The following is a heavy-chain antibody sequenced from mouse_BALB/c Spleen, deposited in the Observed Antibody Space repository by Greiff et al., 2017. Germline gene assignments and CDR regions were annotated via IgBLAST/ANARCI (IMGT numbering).Heavy chain of an antibody. CDR1: GFTFTDYY. D-gene: IGHD2-14*01. CDR2: IRNKANGYTT. V-gene: IGHV7-3*02. J-gene: IGHJ3*01. CDR3: ARVGRYDGSFAY. Sequence: DVQLVESGGGLVQPGGSLRLSCATSGFTFTDYYMSWVRQPPGKALEWLGFIRNKANGYTTEYSASVKGRFTISRDNSQSILYLQMNTLRAEDSATYYCARVGRYDGSFAYWGQGTLVTVSA.